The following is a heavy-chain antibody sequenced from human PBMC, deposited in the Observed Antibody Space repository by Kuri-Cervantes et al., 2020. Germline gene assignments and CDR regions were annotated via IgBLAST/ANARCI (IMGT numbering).Heavy chain of an antibody. V-gene: IGHV4-59*13. CDR1: GGSISSYY. J-gene: IGHJ6*03. CDR2: IYYSGST. CDR3: ARDSPGRYFDWSSHSIYYYYMDV. Sequence: SETLSLTCTVSGGSISSYYWSWIRQPPGKGLEWIGYIYYSGSTNYNPSLKSRVTISVDTSKNQFSLKLSSVTAADTAVYYCARDSPGRYFDWSSHSIYYYYMDVWGKGTTVTVSS. D-gene: IGHD3-9*01.